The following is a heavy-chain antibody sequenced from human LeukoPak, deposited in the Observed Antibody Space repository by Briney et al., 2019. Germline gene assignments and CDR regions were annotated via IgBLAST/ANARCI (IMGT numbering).Heavy chain of an antibody. Sequence: ASVKVSCKASGYTFTSYAMHWVRQAPGQRLEWMGWINAGNGNTKYSQKFQGRVTITRDTSAGTAYMELSSLRSEDTAVYYCAREYSSSWYEPYFDYWGQGTLVTVSS. D-gene: IGHD6-13*01. J-gene: IGHJ4*02. CDR3: AREYSSSWYEPYFDY. V-gene: IGHV1-3*01. CDR2: INAGNGNT. CDR1: GYTFTSYA.